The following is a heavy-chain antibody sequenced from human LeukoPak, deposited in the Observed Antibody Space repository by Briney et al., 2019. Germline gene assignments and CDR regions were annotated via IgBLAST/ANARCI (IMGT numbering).Heavy chain of an antibody. CDR2: ISSSGSST. Sequence: GGSLRLSCAASGFTFSCYAMTWVRQAPGRGLEGVSIISSSGSSTYYADSVKGRFTISRDYSKNTLYMQMNSMRAEDTALYFCAKVSRIAVALYYFDYWGQGTLVTVSS. CDR3: AKVSRIAVALYYFDY. CDR1: GFTFSCYA. J-gene: IGHJ4*02. D-gene: IGHD6-19*01. V-gene: IGHV3-23*01.